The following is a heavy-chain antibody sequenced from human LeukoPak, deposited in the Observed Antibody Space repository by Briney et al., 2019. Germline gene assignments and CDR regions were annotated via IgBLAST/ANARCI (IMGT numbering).Heavy chain of an antibody. V-gene: IGHV3-11*06. CDR2: ISSSSSYT. D-gene: IGHD3-9*01. Sequence: GGSLRLSCAASGFTFSDYYMSWIRQAPGKGLEWVSYISSSSSYTNYADSVKGRFTISRDNAKNSLYLQMNSRRAEDTAVYYCARDSLRYFDGLHAAFDIWGQGTMVTVSS. CDR1: GFTFSDYY. CDR3: ARDSLRYFDGLHAAFDI. J-gene: IGHJ3*02.